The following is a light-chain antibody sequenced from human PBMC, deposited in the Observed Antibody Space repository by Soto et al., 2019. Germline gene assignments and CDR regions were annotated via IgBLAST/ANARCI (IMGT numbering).Light chain of an antibody. CDR3: QKYKDYPLT. Sequence: DFQMTQSPSTLSASIGDGVTISCRASQSIDSSLAWYQQKPGKAPKVVITKASILEGGVPSRFSGSVSGTEFTLTITNLQPEDFATYYCQKYKDYPLTFGGGTRVDIK. J-gene: IGKJ4*01. CDR2: KAS. CDR1: QSIDSS. V-gene: IGKV1-5*03.